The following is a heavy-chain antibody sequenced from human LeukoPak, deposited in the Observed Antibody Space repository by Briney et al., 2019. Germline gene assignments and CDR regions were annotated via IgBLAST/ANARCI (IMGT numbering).Heavy chain of an antibody. Sequence: PGGSLRLSCAASGFTFSNYWMTWVRQAPGKGLEWVANIKQDGSEKYYVDSVKGRFTISRDNAKNSLFLQMNSLRAEDTAVYYCARDSSDFWSYYYDYWGRGTLVTVSS. CDR2: IKQDGSEK. D-gene: IGHD3-3*01. CDR1: GFTFSNYW. CDR3: ARDSSDFWSYYYDY. V-gene: IGHV3-7*01. J-gene: IGHJ4*02.